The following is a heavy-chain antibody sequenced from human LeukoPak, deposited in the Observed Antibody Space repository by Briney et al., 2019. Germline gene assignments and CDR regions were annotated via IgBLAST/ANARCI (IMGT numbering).Heavy chain of an antibody. CDR2: LYYSGST. Sequence: TSETLSLTCTVSGGSISSSSYYWGWIRQPPGKGLEWIGSLYYSGSTYYNPSLKSRVTISVDTSKNQFSLKLSSVTAADTALYYCARWEESDAFDIWGQGTMVTVSS. CDR1: GGSISSSSYY. CDR3: ARWEESDAFDI. V-gene: IGHV4-39*01. D-gene: IGHD1-26*01. J-gene: IGHJ3*02.